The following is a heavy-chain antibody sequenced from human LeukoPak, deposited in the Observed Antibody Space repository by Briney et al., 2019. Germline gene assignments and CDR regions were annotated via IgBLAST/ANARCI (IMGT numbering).Heavy chain of an antibody. V-gene: IGHV1-18*01. Sequence: GASVKVSCKASGYSFTSYGFSWVRQAPGQGLEWMGWISANNANTNYAQKFQGRVTMTTDTSTSTAYMELRSLRSDDTAIYYCARDRVVVVVAQTFDYWGQGTLVTVSS. CDR3: ARDRVVVVVAQTFDY. D-gene: IGHD2-15*01. CDR2: ISANNANT. J-gene: IGHJ4*02. CDR1: GYSFTSYG.